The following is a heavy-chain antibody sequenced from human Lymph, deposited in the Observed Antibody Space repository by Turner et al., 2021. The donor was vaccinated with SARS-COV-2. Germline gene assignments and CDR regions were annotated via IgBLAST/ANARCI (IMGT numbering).Heavy chain of an antibody. CDR1: GLLVSRNY. D-gene: IGHD3-10*01. V-gene: IGHV3-66*01. CDR2: IYSGGST. CDR3: ARDFREGAFDI. Sequence: EVHLVESGGGVVQPEGSLRLSCAASGLLVSRNYMSWVRQAPGKGLEWVSVIYSGGSTYYADSVKGRFTISRDNSKNTLFLQMNSLRAEDTAVYYCARDFREGAFDIWGQGTMVTISS. J-gene: IGHJ3*02.